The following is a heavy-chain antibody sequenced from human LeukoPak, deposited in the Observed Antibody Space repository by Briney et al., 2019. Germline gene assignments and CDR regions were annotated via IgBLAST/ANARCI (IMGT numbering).Heavy chain of an antibody. D-gene: IGHD3-9*01. V-gene: IGHV1-24*01. CDR2: FESGSGEI. CDR1: GYSITELS. CDR3: ATGTHYDLLPF. Sequence: GASVKVSCKVSGYSITELSTHWVRQAPGKGLEWMGGFESGSGEIIYEQKFQDRVTMTEDTSTDTAYMELSSLRSEDTALYYCATGTHYDLLPFWDQGTLVTVSS. J-gene: IGHJ4*02.